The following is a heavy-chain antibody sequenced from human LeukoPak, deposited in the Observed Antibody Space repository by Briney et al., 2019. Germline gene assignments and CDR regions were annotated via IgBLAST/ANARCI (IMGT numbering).Heavy chain of an antibody. CDR1: GFTFSSYW. J-gene: IGHJ4*02. D-gene: IGHD3-16*02. CDR2: INSDGSST. CDR3: ARDYSRYYFDY. Sequence: PGGSLRLSCAASGFTFSSYWMHWVRQAPGKGLGWVSRINSDGSSTTYADSVKGRFTISRDNAKNTLFLQMNSLRAEDTAVYYCARDYSRYYFDYWGQGTLVTVSS. V-gene: IGHV3-74*01.